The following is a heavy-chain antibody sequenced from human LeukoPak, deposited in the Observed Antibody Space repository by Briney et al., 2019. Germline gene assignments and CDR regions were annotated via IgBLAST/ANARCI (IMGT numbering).Heavy chain of an antibody. J-gene: IGHJ5*02. V-gene: IGHV4-61*01. CDR1: GGSVNSGSYY. CDR2: INYSGST. Sequence: RPSETLSLTCTVSGGSVNSGSYYWSWTRQPPGKGLEWIGYINYSGSTNYNPSLKSRVTISVDTSKNQFSLKLSSVTAADTAMYYCARLWSGYHSWFDPWGQGTLVTVSS. CDR3: ARLWSGYHSWFDP. D-gene: IGHD3-3*01.